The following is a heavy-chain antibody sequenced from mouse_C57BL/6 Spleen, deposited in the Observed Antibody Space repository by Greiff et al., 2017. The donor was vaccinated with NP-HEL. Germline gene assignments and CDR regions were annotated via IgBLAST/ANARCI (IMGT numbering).Heavy chain of an antibody. CDR3: ARSDGYYGAMDY. CDR2: IDPSDSYT. J-gene: IGHJ4*01. V-gene: IGHV1-59*01. CDR1: GYTFTSYW. D-gene: IGHD2-3*01. Sequence: VQLQQPGAELVRPGTSVKLSCKASGYTFTSYWMHWVKQRPGQGLEWIGVIDPSDSYTNYNQKFKGKATLTVDTSSSTAYMQLSSLTSEDSAVYYCARSDGYYGAMDYWGQGTSVTVSS.